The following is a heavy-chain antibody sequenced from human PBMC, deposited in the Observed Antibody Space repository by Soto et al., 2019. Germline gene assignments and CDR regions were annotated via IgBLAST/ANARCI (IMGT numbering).Heavy chain of an antibody. CDR3: VRDGSKTLREWFDP. V-gene: IGHV4-4*07. Sequence: QVQLQESGPGLVKPSETLSLTCSVSGGTISKSFWSWVRRPVGGGQEWMGRIYVSGTTDYNPSLRGRIAMSVDIVKKTFSLRLTSVTTADTGVYYCVRDGSKTLREWFDPWGQGLKVTVAS. J-gene: IGHJ5*02. CDR2: IYVSGTT. CDR1: GGTISKSF.